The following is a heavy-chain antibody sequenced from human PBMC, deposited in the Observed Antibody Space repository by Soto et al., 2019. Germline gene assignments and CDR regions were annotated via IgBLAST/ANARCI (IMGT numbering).Heavy chain of an antibody. CDR2: IWYDGSNK. CDR3: ARVLEENGYNFGLIDY. D-gene: IGHD5-12*01. Sequence: GGSLRLSCAASGFTFSSYGMHWVRQAPGKGLEWVAVIWYDGSNKYYADSVKGRFTISRDNSKNTLYLQMNSLRAEDTAVYYCARVLEENGYNFGLIDYWGQGTLVSVSS. J-gene: IGHJ4*02. V-gene: IGHV3-33*01. CDR1: GFTFSSYG.